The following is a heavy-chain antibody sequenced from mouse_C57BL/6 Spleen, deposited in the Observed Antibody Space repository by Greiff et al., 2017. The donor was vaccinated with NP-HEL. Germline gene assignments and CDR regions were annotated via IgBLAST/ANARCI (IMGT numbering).Heavy chain of an antibody. CDR1: GFTFTDYY. J-gene: IGHJ3*01. CDR3: ARSYDGYYTWFAY. V-gene: IGHV7-3*01. D-gene: IGHD2-3*01. Sequence: EVMLVESGGGLVQPGGSLSLSCAASGFTFTDYYMSWVRQPPGKALEWLGFIRNKANGDTTEYSASVKGRFTISRDNSQSILYLQMNALIAEDSATYYCARSYDGYYTWFAYWGQGTLVTVSA. CDR2: IRNKANGDTT.